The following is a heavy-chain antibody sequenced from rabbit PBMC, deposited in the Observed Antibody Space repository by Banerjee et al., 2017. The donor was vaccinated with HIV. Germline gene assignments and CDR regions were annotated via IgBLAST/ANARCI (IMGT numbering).Heavy chain of an antibody. V-gene: IGHV1S45*01. Sequence: QQQLEESGGDLVKPGASLTLTCTASGFSFSSSYWICWVRQAPGKGLEWIACIYAASSAYTYYTNWAKGRFTISKTSSTTVTLQMTSLTAADTATYFCARAWPDSAYNPFYWDLWGQGTLVTVS. CDR1: GFSFSSSYW. CDR2: IYAASSAYT. D-gene: IGHD1-1*01. J-gene: IGHJ3*01. CDR3: ARAWPDSAYNPFYWDL.